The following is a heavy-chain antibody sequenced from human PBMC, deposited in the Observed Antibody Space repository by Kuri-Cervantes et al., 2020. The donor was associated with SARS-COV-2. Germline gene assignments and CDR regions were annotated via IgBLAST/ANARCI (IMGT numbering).Heavy chain of an antibody. Sequence: GESLKISCAASGFTVSSNYMSWVRQAPGKGLEWLALISYDGSYKDYADSVKGRMTISRDNSDNRLSLLMDSLRDEDTAVYYCAKDTSPRDSRYHAIDVWGQGTTVTVSS. CDR3: AKDTSPRDSRYHAIDV. CDR2: ISYDGSYK. D-gene: IGHD2-2*01. CDR1: GFTVSSNY. V-gene: IGHV3-30*18. J-gene: IGHJ6*02.